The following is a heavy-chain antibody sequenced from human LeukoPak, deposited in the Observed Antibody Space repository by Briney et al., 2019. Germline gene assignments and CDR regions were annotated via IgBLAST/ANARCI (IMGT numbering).Heavy chain of an antibody. D-gene: IGHD3-22*01. J-gene: IGHJ3*02. CDR1: GGTFSSYA. V-gene: IGHV1-69*13. Sequence: SVKVSCKASGGTFSSYAISWVRQAPGQGLEWMGGIIPIFGTANYAQKFQGRVTITADESTSTAYMELSSLRSEDTAVYYCARDYYDSSGHDAFDIWGQGTMVTVSS. CDR3: ARDYYDSSGHDAFDI. CDR2: IIPIFGTA.